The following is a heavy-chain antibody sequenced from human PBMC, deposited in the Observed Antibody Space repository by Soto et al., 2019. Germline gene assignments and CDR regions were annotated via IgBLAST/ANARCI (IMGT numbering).Heavy chain of an antibody. CDR2: IWYDGSKE. CDR1: GFTFSGFG. D-gene: IGHD4-17*01. J-gene: IGHJ3*01. V-gene: IGHV3-33*01. CDR3: ARGRGGSYGGNSAHYDV. Sequence: QVHLVESGGGVVQPGTSLRLSCEASGFTFSGFGMHWVRQTPGKGLEWVAVIWYDGSKEYFADCVKGRFTISRDNSKNALYLQMTSLRAEDSARYYCARGRGGSYGGNSAHYDVWGQGTLVTFSS.